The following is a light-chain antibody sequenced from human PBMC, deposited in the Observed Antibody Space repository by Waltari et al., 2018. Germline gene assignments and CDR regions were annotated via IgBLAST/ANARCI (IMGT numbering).Light chain of an antibody. CDR2: KSS. J-gene: IGKJ4*01. CDR1: QSISLW. V-gene: IGKV1-5*03. Sequence: DIQLTQSPSTLSASVGDRVTILCRANQSISLWLAGYQQKPGKAPKRLISKSSILESGVPSRFSGSGSGTDFTLSISSLQPDDFATYYCQQFHSYVLTFGGGTKVEIK. CDR3: QQFHSYVLT.